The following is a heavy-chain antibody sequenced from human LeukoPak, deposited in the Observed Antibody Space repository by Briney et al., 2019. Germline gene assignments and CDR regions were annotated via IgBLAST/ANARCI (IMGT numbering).Heavy chain of an antibody. CDR3: AREEYQVLLD. CDR2: IDSRSSTI. V-gene: IGHV3-48*03. D-gene: IGHD2-15*01. CDR1: GFTLSSYE. J-gene: IGHJ4*02. Sequence: GGSLRLSCTASGFTLSSYEMTWIRQAPGKGLEWVAYIDSRSSTIYYADSMKGRFTNSRDNAKNSLYLQMNSLRVGDTAIYYCAREEYQVLLDWGQGILVTVSS.